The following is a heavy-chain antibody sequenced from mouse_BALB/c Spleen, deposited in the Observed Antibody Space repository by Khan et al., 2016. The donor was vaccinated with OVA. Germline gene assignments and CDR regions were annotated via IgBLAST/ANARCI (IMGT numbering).Heavy chain of an antibody. V-gene: IGHV3-2*02. CDR3: ARQNYYGYAMDY. CDR1: GYSITRDYA. J-gene: IGHJ4*01. CDR2: ISYSGTT. Sequence: EVQLQESGPGLVKPSQSLSLTCSVTGYSITRDYAWNWIRQFPGNKLEWMGYISYSGTTSYNPSLKSRFSIPRDTSKNQFFLQLNSVTSEDTATYYCARQNYYGYAMDYWGQGTAVTVSS. D-gene: IGHD1-1*01.